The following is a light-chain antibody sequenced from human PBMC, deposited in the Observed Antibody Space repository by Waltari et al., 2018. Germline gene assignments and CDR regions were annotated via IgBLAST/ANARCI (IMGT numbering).Light chain of an antibody. CDR3: QQSYSTPYT. Sequence: EVVLTQSPATLAVSPGERATLSCRASQNLSSILAWYQQKPGQAPRLLIYGASTRATGIPARFSGSGSGTEFTLTISSLQSEDFATYYCQQSYSTPYTFGQGTKLEIK. J-gene: IGKJ2*01. V-gene: IGKV3-15*01. CDR2: GAS. CDR1: QNLSSI.